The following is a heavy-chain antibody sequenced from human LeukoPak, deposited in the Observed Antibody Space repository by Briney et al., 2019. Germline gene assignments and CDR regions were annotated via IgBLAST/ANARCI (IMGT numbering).Heavy chain of an antibody. Sequence: GASVKVSCKASGYTFTSYDINWVRQATGQGLEWMGWMNPNSGNTGYAQKFQGRVTMTRNTSISTAYMELSSLRSEDTAVYYCARAPRERITIFGVVITRHYYFDYWGQGTLVTVSS. CDR1: GYTFTSYD. V-gene: IGHV1-8*01. CDR2: MNPNSGNT. J-gene: IGHJ4*02. D-gene: IGHD3-3*01. CDR3: ARAPRERITIFGVVITRHYYFDY.